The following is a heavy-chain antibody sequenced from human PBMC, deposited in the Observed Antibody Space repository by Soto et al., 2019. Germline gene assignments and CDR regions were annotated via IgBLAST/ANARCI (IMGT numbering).Heavy chain of an antibody. CDR1: GGSISSSSYY. V-gene: IGHV4-31*03. CDR2: IYYSGST. CDR3: ARDRDGYNFLAY. D-gene: IGHD5-12*01. Sequence: SETLSLTCTVSGGSISSSSYYWGWIRQHPGKGLEWIGYIYYSGSTYYNPSLKSRVTISVDTSKNQFSLKLSSVTAADTAVYYCARDRDGYNFLAYWGQGTLVTVSS. J-gene: IGHJ4*02.